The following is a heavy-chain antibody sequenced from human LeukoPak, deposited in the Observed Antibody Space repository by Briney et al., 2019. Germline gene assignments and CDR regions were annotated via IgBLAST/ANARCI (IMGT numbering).Heavy chain of an antibody. CDR3: ARDRYCSGGSCYLNYYYYMDV. V-gene: IGHV1-18*01. D-gene: IGHD2-15*01. CDR1: GYTFTSYG. J-gene: IGHJ6*03. Sequence: GASVKVSCKASGYTFTSYGISWVRQAPGQGLEWMGWISAYNGNTNYAQKLQGRVTMTTDTSTSTAYMELRSLRSDDTAVYYCARDRYCSGGSCYLNYYYYMDVWGKGTTVTVSS. CDR2: ISAYNGNT.